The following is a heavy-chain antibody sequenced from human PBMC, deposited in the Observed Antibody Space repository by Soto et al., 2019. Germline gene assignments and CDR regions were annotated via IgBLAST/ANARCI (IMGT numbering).Heavy chain of an antibody. D-gene: IGHD2-21*01. CDR2: INHSGST. V-gene: IGHV4-34*01. CDR3: ARVIAKVFDY. CDR1: GGSFSGYY. J-gene: IGHJ4*02. Sequence: SETLSLTCAVYGGSFSGYYWSWIRQPPGKGLEWIGEINHSGSTNYNPSLKSRVTISVDTSKNQFSLKLSSVTAADTAVYYCARVIAKVFDYWGQGILVTVSS.